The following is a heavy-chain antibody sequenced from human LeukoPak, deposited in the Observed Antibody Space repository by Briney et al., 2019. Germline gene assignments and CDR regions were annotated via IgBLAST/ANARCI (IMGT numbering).Heavy chain of an antibody. V-gene: IGHV4-4*07. CDR1: GGSISNYF. CDR3: SRSRGRGNSDS. D-gene: IGHD6-25*01. Sequence: PSETLSLTCSVSGGSISNYFWSWIRQPAGRGLEWIGRVSASGTTNYNPSLQSRGAMSLDTSKNEFSLNLSSVTAADTAVYFCSRSRGRGNSDSWGQGTLVTVLS. J-gene: IGHJ4*02. CDR2: VSASGTT.